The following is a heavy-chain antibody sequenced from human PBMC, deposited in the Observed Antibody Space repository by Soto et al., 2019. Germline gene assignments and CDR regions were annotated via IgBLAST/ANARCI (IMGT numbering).Heavy chain of an antibody. CDR3: AKGAWLDY. CDR2: VRGRDGST. V-gene: IGHV3-23*01. D-gene: IGHD5-12*01. Sequence: EVQLLESGGGLVQPGASLRLSCAASGFTFTTFDMSWARQAPGKGPEWVSVVRGRDGSTSYADSLQGRFTISKDSSKNTLYLQMNSLRAEDTALYYCAKGAWLDYWGQGTLVTVSS. J-gene: IGHJ4*02. CDR1: GFTFTTFD.